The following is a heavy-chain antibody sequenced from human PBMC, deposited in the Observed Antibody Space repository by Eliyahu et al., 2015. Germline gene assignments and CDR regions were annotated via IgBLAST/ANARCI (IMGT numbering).Heavy chain of an antibody. V-gene: IGHV5-51*01. J-gene: IGHJ4*02. CDR2: VYPGDSDT. CDR1: GYSFTSYX. CDR3: ARCGVHDYIWGSYLSHPPNY. D-gene: IGHD3-16*02. Sequence: EVQLVQSGAEVKKPGESRKISCKGSGYSFTSYXXGXGRQMPGKGLGWVGVVYPGDSDTRYSPSFQGQVTISADKSISTAYLQWSSLKASDTAMYYCARCGVHDYIWGSYLSHPPNYWGQGTLVTVSS.